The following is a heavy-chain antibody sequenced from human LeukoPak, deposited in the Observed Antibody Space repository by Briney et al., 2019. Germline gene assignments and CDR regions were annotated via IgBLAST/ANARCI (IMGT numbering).Heavy chain of an antibody. CDR3: TRHVQDYYDNTWDY. V-gene: IGHV3-73*01. Sequence: GGSLRLSCAASGFTFSGSAMHWVRQASGKGLEWVGRIRSKANAYATAYAASVKGRFTISRDDSKNTAYLQMDSLKTEDTAVYYCTRHVQDYYDNTWDYWGQGTLVTVSS. J-gene: IGHJ4*02. D-gene: IGHD3-22*01. CDR1: GFTFSGSA. CDR2: IRSKANAYAT.